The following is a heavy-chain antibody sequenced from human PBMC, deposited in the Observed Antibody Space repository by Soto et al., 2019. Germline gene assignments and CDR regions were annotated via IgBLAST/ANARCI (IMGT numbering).Heavy chain of an antibody. CDR3: ARGPGSDSSGYYGIHY. V-gene: IGHV4-4*07. Sequence: SETLSLTCTVSAGSIISYYWSCSRQPAGKGLEWIGRIYTSGSTNYNPSLKSRVTMSVDTSKNQFSLKLSSVTAADTAVYYCARGPGSDSSGYYGIHYWGQATLLTVSS. J-gene: IGHJ4*02. D-gene: IGHD3-22*01. CDR2: IYTSGST. CDR1: AGSIISYY.